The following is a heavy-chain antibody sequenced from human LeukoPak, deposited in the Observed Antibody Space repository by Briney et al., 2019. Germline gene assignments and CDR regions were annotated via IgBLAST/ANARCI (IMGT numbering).Heavy chain of an antibody. CDR3: AKDLPAPNIVAVFDY. Sequence: PGGSLRLSCAASGFTFSNYAMSWVRQAPGKGLEWVSAIRGNGGITYYAASVKGRFTISRDNSKNTLYLQMNSLGAEDTAMYYCAKDLPAPNIVAVFDYWGQGTLVTVSS. D-gene: IGHD5-12*01. CDR2: IRGNGGIT. J-gene: IGHJ4*02. V-gene: IGHV3-23*01. CDR1: GFTFSNYA.